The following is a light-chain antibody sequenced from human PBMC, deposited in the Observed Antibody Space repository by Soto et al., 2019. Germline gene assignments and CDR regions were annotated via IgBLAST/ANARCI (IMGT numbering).Light chain of an antibody. CDR1: SMDVGGYNY. CDR3: SSYTSSSTLV. Sequence: QSARTRPASGSGAPVRGITISCTETSMDVGGYNYVSWYQQHPGKAPKLMIYDVSNRPSGVSNRFSGSKSGNTASLTISGLQAEDEADYYCSSYTSSSTLVFGAGTKVTVL. J-gene: IGLJ1*01. V-gene: IGLV2-14*01. CDR2: DVS.